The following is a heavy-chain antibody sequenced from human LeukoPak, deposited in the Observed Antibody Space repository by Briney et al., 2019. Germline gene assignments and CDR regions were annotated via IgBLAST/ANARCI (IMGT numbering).Heavy chain of an antibody. CDR1: GFSFSFYG. D-gene: IGHD4-17*01. V-gene: IGHV3-30*03. CDR2: ILYDGSNQ. CDR3: ARDFRDYRDYVAYFDS. J-gene: IGHJ4*02. Sequence: GGSLRLSCAASGFSFSFYGMHWVRQAPGRGLEWVAVILYDGSNQYYADSVKGRFTISRDNSRNTLYLQMNSLKVEDTAVYYCARDFRDYRDYVAYFDSWGQGTLVTVSS.